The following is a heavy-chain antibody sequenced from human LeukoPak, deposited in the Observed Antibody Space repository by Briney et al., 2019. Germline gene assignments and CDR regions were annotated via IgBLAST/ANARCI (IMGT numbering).Heavy chain of an antibody. J-gene: IGHJ4*02. CDR2: ISYDGSNK. D-gene: IGHD5-18*01. CDR1: GFTFSSYG. CDR3: SKDSQPSSYGNIDQ. Sequence: GGSLRLSCAASGFTFSSYGMHWVRQAPGKGLEWVAVISYDGSNKYYADSVKGRFTISRDNTKNSLYLQMNSLRVEDTAFYYCSKDSQPSSYGNIDQWGQGTLVTVSP. V-gene: IGHV3-30*18.